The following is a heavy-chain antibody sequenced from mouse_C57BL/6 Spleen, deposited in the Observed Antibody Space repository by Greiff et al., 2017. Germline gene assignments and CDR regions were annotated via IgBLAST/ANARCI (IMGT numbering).Heavy chain of an antibody. V-gene: IGHV1-82*01. Sequence: QVQLKQSGPELVKPGASVKISCKASGYAFSSSWMNWVKQRPGKGLEWIGRIYPGDGDTNYNGKVKGKATLTADKSSSTAYMQLSSLTSEDSAVYFCARIRYYGSSYEGFDYWGQGTTLTVSS. CDR3: ARIRYYGSSYEGFDY. D-gene: IGHD1-1*01. CDR2: IYPGDGDT. J-gene: IGHJ2*01. CDR1: GYAFSSSW.